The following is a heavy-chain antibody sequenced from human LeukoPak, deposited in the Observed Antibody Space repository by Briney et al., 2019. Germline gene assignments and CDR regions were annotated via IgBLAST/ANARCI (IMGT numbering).Heavy chain of an antibody. CDR2: ISGSGGST. V-gene: IGHV3-23*01. CDR1: GFTFSSYS. CDR3: AKPVAGVRFLRYYYMDV. J-gene: IGHJ6*03. D-gene: IGHD3-3*01. Sequence: GGSLRLSCAASGFTFSSYSMNWVRQAPGKGLEWVSAISGSGGSTYYADSVKGRFTISRDNSKNTLYLQMNSLRAEDTAVYYCAKPVAGVRFLRYYYMDVWGKGTTVTVSS.